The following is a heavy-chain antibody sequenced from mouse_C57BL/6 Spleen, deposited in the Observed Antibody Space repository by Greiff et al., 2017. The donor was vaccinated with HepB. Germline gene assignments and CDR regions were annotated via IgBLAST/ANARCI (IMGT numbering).Heavy chain of an antibody. J-gene: IGHJ4*01. D-gene: IGHD1-3*01. CDR2: INPNNGGT. Sequence: EVQLQQSGPELVKPGASVKISCKASGYTFTDYYMNWVKQSHGKSLEWTGDINPNNGGTSYNQKFKGKATLTVDKSSSTAYMELRSLTSEDSAVYYCARWGGKGYAMDYWGQGTSVTVSS. CDR1: GYTFTDYY. CDR3: ARWGGKGYAMDY. V-gene: IGHV1-26*01.